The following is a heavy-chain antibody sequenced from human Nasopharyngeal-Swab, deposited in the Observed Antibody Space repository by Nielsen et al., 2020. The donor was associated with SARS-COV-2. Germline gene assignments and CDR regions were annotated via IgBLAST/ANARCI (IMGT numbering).Heavy chain of an antibody. CDR1: GGSISSYY. CDR3: ARDRGGYSYGFGYYYGMDV. J-gene: IGHJ6*02. V-gene: IGHV4-59*01. Sequence: SETLSLTCTVSGGSISSYYWSWIRQPPGKGLEWIGYIYYSGSTNYNPSLKSRVTISVDTSKNQFSLKLSSVTAADTAVYYCARDRGGYSYGFGYYYGMDVWGQGTTVTVSS. CDR2: IYYSGST. D-gene: IGHD5-18*01.